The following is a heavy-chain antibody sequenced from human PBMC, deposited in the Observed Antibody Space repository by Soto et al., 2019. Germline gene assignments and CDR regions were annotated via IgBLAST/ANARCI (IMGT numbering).Heavy chain of an antibody. J-gene: IGHJ3*02. D-gene: IGHD2-2*01. CDR2: ISGSGGTI. CDR3: AKRQTAGCWYADDAFDI. Sequence: TGGSLRLSCAASGLTFDTYAMAWVRQPPGKGLECVSRISGSGGTIYYADSVKGRFTISRDNSKNTLYLQMNSLRAEDTAVYYCAKRQTAGCWYADDAFDIWGQGTMFTVSS. V-gene: IGHV3-23*01. CDR1: GLTFDTYA.